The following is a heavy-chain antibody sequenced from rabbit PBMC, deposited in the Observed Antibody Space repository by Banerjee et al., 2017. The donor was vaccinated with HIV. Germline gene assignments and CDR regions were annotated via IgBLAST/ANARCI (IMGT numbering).Heavy chain of an antibody. V-gene: IGHV1S29*01. Sequence: QEQLEESGGDLVKPGGSLTLTCTASGFTFSSYVITWVRQAPGKGLEWIGWIITDDSAYYASWVNGRLTISSDNAQNTVDLQMNSLTAADTATYFCGRDRDGDAGYGSLALWGPGTLVTVS. CDR2: IITDDSA. CDR3: GRDRDGDAGYGSLAL. J-gene: IGHJ4*01. CDR1: GFTFSSYV. D-gene: IGHD6-1*01.